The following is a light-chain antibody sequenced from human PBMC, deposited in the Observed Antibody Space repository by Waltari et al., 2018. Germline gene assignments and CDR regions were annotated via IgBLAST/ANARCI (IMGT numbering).Light chain of an antibody. CDR3: SSYAPSRTV. CDR1: TSDLGGYNS. V-gene: IGLV2-14*03. Sequence: QSALTPPAPVSGSPGQSIPISCTGTTSDLGGYNSVSWYQQHPGKAPKLMIYDVSKRPSGVSVRFSGSKSGNTASLTISGLQAEDEADYYCSSYAPSRTVFGGGTKLTVL. J-gene: IGLJ2*01. CDR2: DVS.